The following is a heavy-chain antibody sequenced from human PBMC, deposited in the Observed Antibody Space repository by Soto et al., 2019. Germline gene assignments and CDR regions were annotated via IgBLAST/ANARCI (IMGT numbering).Heavy chain of an antibody. D-gene: IGHD6-19*01. Sequence: PGGSLRLSCVASVFIFSSYGMHWVRQAPGKGLEWVAVIWYDGSNKYYADSVKGRFTISRDNSKNTLYLQMNSLRAEDTAVYYCARDQAVAYYYGMDVWGQGTTVTVSS. CDR3: ARDQAVAYYYGMDV. J-gene: IGHJ6*02. V-gene: IGHV3-33*01. CDR1: VFIFSSYG. CDR2: IWYDGSNK.